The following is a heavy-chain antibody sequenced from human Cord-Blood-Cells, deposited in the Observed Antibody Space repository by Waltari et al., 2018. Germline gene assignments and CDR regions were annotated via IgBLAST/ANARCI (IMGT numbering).Heavy chain of an antibody. D-gene: IGHD7-27*01. J-gene: IGHJ4*02. Sequence: LEWVAVISYDGSNKYYADSVKGRFTISRDNSKNTLYLQMNSLRAEDTAVYYCAREALGSFDYWGQGTLVTVSS. V-gene: IGHV3-30*04. CDR3: AREALGSFDY. CDR2: ISYDGSNK.